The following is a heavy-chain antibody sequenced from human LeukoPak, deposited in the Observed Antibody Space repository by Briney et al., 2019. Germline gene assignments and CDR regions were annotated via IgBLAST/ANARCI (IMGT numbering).Heavy chain of an antibody. V-gene: IGHV4-34*01. CDR1: GGSFRGHY. CDR2: IHYTEAT. D-gene: IGHD7-27*01. J-gene: IGHJ2*01. Sequence: SETLSLTCAVYGGSFRGHYWSWIRQPPGKGLEWIGEIHYTEATNYKPSLKSRVTISGDPSKNQFSLRVSSVTAADTAVYYCARGVLGPYYFDLWGRGTLVTVSS. CDR3: ARGVLGPYYFDL.